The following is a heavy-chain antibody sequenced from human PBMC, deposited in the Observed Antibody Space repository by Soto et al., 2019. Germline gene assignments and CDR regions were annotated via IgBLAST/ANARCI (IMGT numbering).Heavy chain of an antibody. CDR3: ARSLGMDV. CDR1: GFTFSSYA. V-gene: IGHV3-30-3*01. Sequence: QVQLVESGGGVVQPGRSLRLSCAASGFTFSSYAMHWVRQAPGKGLEWVAVISYDGSNKYYADSVKGRFTISRDNSKNTLYLQMNSLRAEEPAVYYCARSLGMDVWGQGTTVTVSS. CDR2: ISYDGSNK. J-gene: IGHJ6*02.